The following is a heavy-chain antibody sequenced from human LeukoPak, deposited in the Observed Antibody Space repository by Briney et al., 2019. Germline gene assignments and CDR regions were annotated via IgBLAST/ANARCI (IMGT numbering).Heavy chain of an antibody. CDR3: AKGGSRDAFDI. V-gene: IGHV3-23*01. Sequence: GGSLRLSCAASGFTFSSYGMSWVRQAPGKGLEWVSGISGSGGSTYYADSVKGRFTISRDNSKNTLYLQMDSLRAEDTAVYYCAKGGSRDAFDIWGQGTMVTVSS. CDR1: GFTFSSYG. CDR2: ISGSGGST. J-gene: IGHJ3*02. D-gene: IGHD3-16*01.